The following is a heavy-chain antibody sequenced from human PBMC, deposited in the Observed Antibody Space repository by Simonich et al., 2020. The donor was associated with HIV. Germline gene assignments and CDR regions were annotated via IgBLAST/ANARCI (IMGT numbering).Heavy chain of an antibody. CDR1: GGSFSGYY. D-gene: IGHD3-10*01. Sequence: QVQLQQWGAGLLKSSETLSLTCAVYGGSFSGYYWSWNRQPPGKGLEWRGEITYSGRTNHNPSIKSRVTISVDTSKSQFALKLKSVTAADTAVYYCAREVGYYPPHLEENNAFDIWGQGTMVTVSS. CDR2: ITYSGRT. V-gene: IGHV4-34*01. CDR3: AREVGYYPPHLEENNAFDI. J-gene: IGHJ3*02.